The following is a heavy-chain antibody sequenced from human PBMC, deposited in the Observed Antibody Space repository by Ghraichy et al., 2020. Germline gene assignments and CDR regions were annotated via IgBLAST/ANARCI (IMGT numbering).Heavy chain of an antibody. CDR1: GFTVSSNY. V-gene: IGHV3-53*01. CDR2: IYSGGST. D-gene: IGHD2-2*01. CDR3: ARDGDCSSTSCPGGDYYYGMDV. J-gene: IGHJ6*02. Sequence: GSLRLSCAASGFTVSSNYMSWVRQAPGKGLEWVSVIYSGGSTYYADSVKGRFTISRDNSKNTLYLQMNSLRAEDTAVYYCARDGDCSSTSCPGGDYYYGMDVWGQGTTVTVSS.